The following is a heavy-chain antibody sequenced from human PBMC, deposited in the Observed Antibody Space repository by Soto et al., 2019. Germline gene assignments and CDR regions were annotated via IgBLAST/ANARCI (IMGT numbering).Heavy chain of an antibody. Sequence: GGSLRLSCAASGFTFSSYAMSWVRQAPGKGLEWVSAISGSGGSTYYADSVKGRFTISRDNSKNTLYLQMNSLRAEDTAVYYCAKDRGWLQPEFSVGFDYWGQGTLVTVSS. CDR1: GFTFSSYA. CDR3: AKDRGWLQPEFSVGFDY. V-gene: IGHV3-23*01. D-gene: IGHD5-12*01. J-gene: IGHJ4*02. CDR2: ISGSGGST.